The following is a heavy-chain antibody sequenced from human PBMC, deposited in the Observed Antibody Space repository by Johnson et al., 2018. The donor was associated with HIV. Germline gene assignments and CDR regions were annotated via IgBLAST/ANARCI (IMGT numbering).Heavy chain of an antibody. CDR2: ISYDGSNK. Sequence: QVQLVESGGGLVQPGGSLRLSCAASGFTFSSYAMHWVRQAPGKGLAWVAVISYDGSNKYYADSVKGRFTISRDNSQNTMYLQMNSLRADATAVYYCANSDSSEMKLGAFDIWGQGTMVTVS. V-gene: IGHV3-30*04. CDR3: ANSDSSEMKLGAFDI. CDR1: GFTFSSYA. D-gene: IGHD1-26*01. J-gene: IGHJ3*02.